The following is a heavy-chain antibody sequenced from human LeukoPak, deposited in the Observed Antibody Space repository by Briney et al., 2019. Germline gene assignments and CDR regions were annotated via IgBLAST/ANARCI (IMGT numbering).Heavy chain of an antibody. J-gene: IGHJ4*02. CDR2: VTRSGSDT. CDR3: AKDHCSGGSCYLWVSDREYFDN. CDR1: GFTSSNYW. D-gene: IGHD2-15*01. V-gene: IGHV3-11*05. Sequence: GGSVRLSCAASGFTSSNYWMSWVRQAPGKGLEWVSYVTRSGSDTHYADSVKGRFTISRDNAKNSLYLQMNSLRAEDTAVYYCAKDHCSGGSCYLWVSDREYFDNWGQGTLVTVSS.